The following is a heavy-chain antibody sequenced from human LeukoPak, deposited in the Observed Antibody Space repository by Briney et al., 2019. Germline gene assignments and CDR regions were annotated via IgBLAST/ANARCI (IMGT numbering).Heavy chain of an antibody. Sequence: GGSLRLSCTASAFTVSSNCMSWVRQAPGKGLEWVSLIYTAGNTYYADSVKGRFTISRDISKNTLYLQMSSLRTDDTAMYYCARGIAAAAELYNWFDPWGQGTLVTVSS. CDR1: AFTVSSNC. CDR3: ARGIAAAAELYNWFDP. CDR2: IYTAGNT. V-gene: IGHV3-66*02. D-gene: IGHD6-13*01. J-gene: IGHJ5*02.